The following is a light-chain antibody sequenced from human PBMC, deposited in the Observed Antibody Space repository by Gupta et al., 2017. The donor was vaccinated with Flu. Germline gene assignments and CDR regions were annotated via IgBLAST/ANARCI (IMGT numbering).Light chain of an antibody. CDR1: QSIRSY. CDR2: TAS. V-gene: IGKV1-39*01. J-gene: IGKJ1*01. Sequence: DIQMTQSPSSLSASVGDRVTITCRASQSIRSYLNWYQQKPGKAPKLLIYTASSLQSGVPSRFSGSGSGTDFTLTISSLQPEDFATYYCQQSYSTPETFGQGTKVETK. CDR3: QQSYSTPET.